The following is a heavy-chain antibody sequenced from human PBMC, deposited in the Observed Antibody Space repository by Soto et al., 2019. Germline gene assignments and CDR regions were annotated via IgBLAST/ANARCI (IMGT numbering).Heavy chain of an antibody. CDR1: GYTFTGHY. CDR3: GRGRSGQIVIFY. D-gene: IGHD1-26*01. V-gene: IGHV1-2*02. Sequence: ASVKVSFKTSGYTFTGHYIHWLRQAPQQGPEWMGEIGPESGATRYAEKFRGRVTMTMDTSITTVYMELRNLSPDDTAVYYCGRGRSGQIVIFYWDQGTPVTVSS. CDR2: IGPESGAT. J-gene: IGHJ4*02.